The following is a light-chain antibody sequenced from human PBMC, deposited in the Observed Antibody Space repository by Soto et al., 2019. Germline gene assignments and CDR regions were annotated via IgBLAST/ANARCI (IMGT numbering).Light chain of an antibody. CDR1: RSNIGRNT. Sequence: SVLTQPPSASGTPGQRVTISCSGSRSNIGRNTVNWYQQLPGTAPKLLIYSNNQRPSGVPDRSAGSKSGTSASLASSGLQSEDEADYYCAAWDDSLNGLYVFGTGTKVTVL. J-gene: IGLJ1*01. CDR2: SNN. CDR3: AAWDDSLNGLYV. V-gene: IGLV1-44*01.